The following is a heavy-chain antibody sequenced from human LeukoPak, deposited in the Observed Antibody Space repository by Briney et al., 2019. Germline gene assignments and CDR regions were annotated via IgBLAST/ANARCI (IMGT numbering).Heavy chain of an antibody. CDR1: GFTFSSYA. V-gene: IGHV3-64*04. D-gene: IGHD5-18*01. J-gene: IGHJ4*02. CDR3: AKDRRYSYGPTDG. CDR2: ISSNGGST. Sequence: GGSLRLSCAASGFTFSSYAMHWVRQAPGKGLEYVSAISSNGGSTYYADSVKGRFTISRDNSKNTLYLQMNSLRAEDTAVYYCAKDRRYSYGPTDGWGQGTLVTVSS.